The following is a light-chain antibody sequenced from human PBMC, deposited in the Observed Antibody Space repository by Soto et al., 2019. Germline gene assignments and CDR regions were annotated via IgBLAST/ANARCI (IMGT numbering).Light chain of an antibody. CDR1: QGINHY. CDR3: QHVYSYPLT. J-gene: IGKJ4*01. CDR2: GAS. V-gene: IGKV1-9*01. Sequence: DIQLTQSPSFLSASVGDRVTITCRASQGINHYVAWYQQKPGKAPKCLIYGASALQSGVPSRFSGSGSWAEFTLSISILQPEDFATYYCQHVYSYPLTFGGGTRVEI.